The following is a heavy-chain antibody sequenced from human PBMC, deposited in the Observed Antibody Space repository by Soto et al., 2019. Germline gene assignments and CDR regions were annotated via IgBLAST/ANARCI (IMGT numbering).Heavy chain of an antibody. CDR2: INHSGRT. Sequence: QVQLQQWGAGLLKPSETLSLTCAVYGGSFSGYYWSWIRQPPGKGLEWIGEINHSGRTNYNPSLKSRVTISVDTYKNQFSLKLSSVTAADTAVYYCARGPAFDYSSGWDRYYYYYMDVWGKGTTVTVSS. V-gene: IGHV4-34*01. CDR3: ARGPAFDYSSGWDRYYYYYMDV. D-gene: IGHD6-19*01. J-gene: IGHJ6*03. CDR1: GGSFSGYY.